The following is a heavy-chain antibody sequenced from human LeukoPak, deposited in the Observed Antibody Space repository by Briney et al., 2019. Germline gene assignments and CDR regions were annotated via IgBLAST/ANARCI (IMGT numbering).Heavy chain of an antibody. CDR1: GYTFTGYY. Sequence: GASVKVSCKASGYTFTGYYMHWVRQAPGQGLEWMGWINPNSGGTNYAQKFQGRVTMTRDTSISTAYMELSRLRSDDTAVYYCARDMFGIAAAQRRFDPWGQGTLVTVSS. CDR3: ARDMFGIAAAQRRFDP. V-gene: IGHV1-2*02. J-gene: IGHJ5*02. CDR2: INPNSGGT. D-gene: IGHD6-13*01.